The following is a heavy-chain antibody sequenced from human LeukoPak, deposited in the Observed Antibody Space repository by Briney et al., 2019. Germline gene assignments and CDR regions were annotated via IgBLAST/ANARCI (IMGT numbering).Heavy chain of an antibody. V-gene: IGHV3-21*01. CDR1: GFTFSGYD. Sequence: GGSLRLSCAASGFTFSGYDMNWVRQAPGKGLEWVSSISGSSSYIYYADSMKGRFTISRDNAKNSLYLQMNSLRAEDTAVYYCARLVDGYNSGSVDYWGQGTLVTVSS. CDR3: ARLVDGYNSGSVDY. CDR2: ISGSSSYI. J-gene: IGHJ4*02. D-gene: IGHD5-24*01.